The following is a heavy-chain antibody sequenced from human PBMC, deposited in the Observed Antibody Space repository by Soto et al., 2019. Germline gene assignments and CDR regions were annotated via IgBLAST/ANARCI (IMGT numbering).Heavy chain of an antibody. D-gene: IGHD5-18*01. CDR2: ISYDGSNT. Sequence: QVQLVESGGGVVQPGRSLRLSCAASGFTFSSYGMHWVRQAPGKGLEWVAVISYDGSNTYYADSVKGRFTISRDNSKNTVYLQMNSLRAEDTAVYYCAKDYIRWIPLWLPEYWGQGTLVTVSS. V-gene: IGHV3-30*18. CDR1: GFTFSSYG. J-gene: IGHJ4*02. CDR3: AKDYIRWIPLWLPEY.